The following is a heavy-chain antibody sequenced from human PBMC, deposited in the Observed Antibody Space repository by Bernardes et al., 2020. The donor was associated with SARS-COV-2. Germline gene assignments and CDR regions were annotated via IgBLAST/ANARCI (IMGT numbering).Heavy chain of an antibody. D-gene: IGHD2-8*01. CDR2: ISGSGGSP. CDR3: AKDPLDIVLMVYAIHAGFVMDV. Sequence: GGSLRLSCAASGFTFRSYAMSWVRQAPGKGLAWVSAISGSGGSPYYADSVKGRFTISRDNSKNTLYLQMNSLRAGDTAVYDCAKDPLDIVLMVYAIHAGFVMDVWGQGTTVTVSS. J-gene: IGHJ6*02. V-gene: IGHV3-23*01. CDR1: GFTFRSYA.